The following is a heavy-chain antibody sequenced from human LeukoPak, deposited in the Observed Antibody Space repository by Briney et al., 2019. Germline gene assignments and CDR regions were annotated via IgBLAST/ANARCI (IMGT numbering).Heavy chain of an antibody. Sequence: GGSLRLSCAASGFTFSTYAMHWVRQAPGKGLEYVSAITSNGVGTNYANSVKGRFTISSDNSKNTLYLQMGSLRAEDMAVYYCARTTPTPFYFDCWGQGTLVTVSS. D-gene: IGHD4-17*01. CDR2: ITSNGVGT. J-gene: IGHJ4*02. CDR1: GFTFSTYA. V-gene: IGHV3-64*01. CDR3: ARTTPTPFYFDC.